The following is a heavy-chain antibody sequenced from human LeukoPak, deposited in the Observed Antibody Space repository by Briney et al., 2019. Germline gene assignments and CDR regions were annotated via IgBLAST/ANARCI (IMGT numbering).Heavy chain of an antibody. Sequence: ASVKVSCKASGYTFTSYYMHWVRQAPGQGLEWMGIINPSGGSTGYAQKFQGRVTMTRDTSTSTVYMELSSLRSEDTAVYYCARAQKPVDQYYDNAFDIWGQGTMDTVSS. V-gene: IGHV1-46*01. CDR1: GYTFTSYY. CDR3: ARAQKPVDQYYDNAFDI. D-gene: IGHD3-22*01. CDR2: INPSGGST. J-gene: IGHJ3*02.